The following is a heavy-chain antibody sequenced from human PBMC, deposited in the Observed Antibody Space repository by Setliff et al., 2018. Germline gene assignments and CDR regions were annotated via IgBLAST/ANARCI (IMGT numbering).Heavy chain of an antibody. CDR2: IGNIGTKI. Sequence: PGGSLRLSRVASGFRFGDYEMNWVRQAPGKGLEWVSYIGNIGTKISYTDSVKGRFTVSRDDAKNSLYLQMNNLRAEDTATYYCARGDTIFGVIINSIGGRYFDYWGQGTLVTVSS. D-gene: IGHD3-3*01. V-gene: IGHV3-48*03. J-gene: IGHJ4*02. CDR3: ARGDTIFGVIINSIGGRYFDY. CDR1: GFRFGDYE.